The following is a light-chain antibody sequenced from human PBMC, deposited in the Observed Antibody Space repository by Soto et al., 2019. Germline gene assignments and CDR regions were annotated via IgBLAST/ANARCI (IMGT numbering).Light chain of an antibody. J-gene: IGKJ3*01. CDR1: QSVGSS. CDR2: DAS. V-gene: IGKV3-11*01. CDR3: QRRGNPFT. Sequence: EIVLTQSPATLSVSPGERATLSCRASQSVGSSLAWYQHKPGQAPRLLIDDASNRAAGIPARFSGSGSGTDFTLTISSLDPEDSAVYYCQRRGNPFTFGPGTKVDIK.